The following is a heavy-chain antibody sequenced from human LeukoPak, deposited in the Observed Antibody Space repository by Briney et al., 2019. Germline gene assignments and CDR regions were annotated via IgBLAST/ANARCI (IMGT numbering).Heavy chain of an antibody. CDR2: IIPILGIA. CDR1: GGTFSSYA. D-gene: IGHD1-26*01. Sequence: GASVKVSCKASGGTFSSYAISWVRQAPGQGLEWMGRIIPILGIANYAQKFQGRVTITADKSTSTAYMELSSLRSEDTAVYYCARDHKSLKPVVGATPSFDYWGQGTLVTVSS. J-gene: IGHJ4*02. V-gene: IGHV1-69*04. CDR3: ARDHKSLKPVVGATPSFDY.